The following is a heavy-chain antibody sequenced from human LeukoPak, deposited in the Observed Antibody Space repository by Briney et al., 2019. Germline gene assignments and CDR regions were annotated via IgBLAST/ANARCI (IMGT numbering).Heavy chain of an antibody. V-gene: IGHV4-34*01. CDR1: GGSFSGYY. CDR2: INHSGST. Sequence: SETLSLTCAVYGGSFSGYYWSWIRQPPGKGREWMGEINHSGSTNYNPSLKSRVTISVDTSKNQFSLKLSSVTAADTAVYYCARRGRRYYGSGSYYMDVWGKGTTVTISS. CDR3: ARRGRRYYGSGSYYMDV. J-gene: IGHJ6*03. D-gene: IGHD3-10*01.